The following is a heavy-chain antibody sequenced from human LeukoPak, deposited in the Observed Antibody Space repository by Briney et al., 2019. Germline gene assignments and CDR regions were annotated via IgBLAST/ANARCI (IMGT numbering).Heavy chain of an antibody. CDR1: GFTFSSYG. CDR3: ARPVVVTAIPYYYYYMDV. CDR2: IRYDGSNK. Sequence: GGSLRLSCAASGFTFSSYGMHWVRQAPGKGLEWVAFIRYDGSNKYYADSVKGRFTISRDNSKNTLYLRMNSLRAEDTAVYYCARPVVVTAIPYYYYYMDVWGKGTTVTISS. J-gene: IGHJ6*03. D-gene: IGHD2-21*02. V-gene: IGHV3-30*02.